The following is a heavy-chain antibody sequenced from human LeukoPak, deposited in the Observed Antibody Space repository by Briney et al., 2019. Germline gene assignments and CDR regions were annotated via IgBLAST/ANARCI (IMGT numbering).Heavy chain of an antibody. V-gene: IGHV3-74*01. CDR3: ARDGSLPDY. J-gene: IGHJ4*02. Sequence: GGSLRLSCAASEFTFSNNWMHWVRQAPGEGLVWVSYINSDGSSTSYADYVKGGFTISRDNARHTLYLQMNSLRVEDTAVYYCARDGSLPDYWGQGTLVTVSS. CDR2: INSDGSST. CDR1: EFTFSNNW.